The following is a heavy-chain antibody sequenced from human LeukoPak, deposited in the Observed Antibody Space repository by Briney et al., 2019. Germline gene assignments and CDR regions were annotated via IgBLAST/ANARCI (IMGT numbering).Heavy chain of an antibody. Sequence: GGPLRLSCAASGFTFSSYAMSWVRQAPGKGLEWVSAISGSGGSTYYADSVKGRFTISRDNSKNTLYLQMNSLRAEDTAVYYCAKPPPRTYYDFWSGYYPFDYWGQGTLVTVSS. CDR1: GFTFSSYA. CDR2: ISGSGGST. CDR3: AKPPPRTYYDFWSGYYPFDY. D-gene: IGHD3-3*01. J-gene: IGHJ4*02. V-gene: IGHV3-23*01.